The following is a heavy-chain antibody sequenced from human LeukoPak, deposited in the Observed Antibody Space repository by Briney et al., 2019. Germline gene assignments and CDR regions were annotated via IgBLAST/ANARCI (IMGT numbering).Heavy chain of an antibody. CDR3: AREGLDYGGTLNWFDP. CDR2: IYYSGTT. CDR1: GGSISSGSYY. V-gene: IGHV4-39*07. D-gene: IGHD4-23*01. Sequence: SETLSLTYTVSGGSISSGSYYWGWIRQPPGKGLEWIGSIYYSGTTSYNPSLKSRVTISIDTSKNQFSLKVSSVTVADTAVYYCAREGLDYGGTLNWFDPWGQGTLVTVSS. J-gene: IGHJ5*02.